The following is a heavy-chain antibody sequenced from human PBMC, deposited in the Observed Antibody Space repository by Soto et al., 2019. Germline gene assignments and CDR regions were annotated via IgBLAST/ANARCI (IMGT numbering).Heavy chain of an antibody. J-gene: IGHJ6*02. D-gene: IGHD2-2*01. CDR1: GYTFTSYY. CDR3: ARDRRAVVVPAAMPGSDYYYGMDV. Sequence: GASVKVSCKASGYTFTSYYMHWVRQAPGQGLEWMGIINPSGGSTSYAQKFQGRVTMTRDTSTSTVYMELSSLRSEDTAVYYCARDRRAVVVPAAMPGSDYYYGMDVWGQGTTVTVSS. CDR2: INPSGGST. V-gene: IGHV1-46*01.